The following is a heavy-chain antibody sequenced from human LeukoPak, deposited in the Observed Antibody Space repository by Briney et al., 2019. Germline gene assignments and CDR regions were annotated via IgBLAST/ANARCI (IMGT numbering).Heavy chain of an antibody. CDR2: TYYRSKWYS. V-gene: IGHV6-1*01. J-gene: IGHJ4*02. CDR1: GDSVSSSTAA. Sequence: SQTLALTCAIPGDSVSSSTAAWNWITQSPSRGLEWLGRTYYRSKWYSDFAEYVNSLISIDPDTYTNQFSLPPNSVTPDDTAVYFCARGQTYSGRIFDYWGQGTLVTVSS. D-gene: IGHD1-26*01. CDR3: ARGQTYSGRIFDY.